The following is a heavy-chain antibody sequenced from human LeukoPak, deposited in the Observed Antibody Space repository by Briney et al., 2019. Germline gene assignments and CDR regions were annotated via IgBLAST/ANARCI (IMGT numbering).Heavy chain of an antibody. CDR3: AKPTGYGSGSYYRPDAFDI. J-gene: IGHJ3*02. Sequence: PGGSLRLSCAASGFTFDDYAMRWVRQAPGKGLEWVSGISWNSGSIGYADSVKGQFTISRDNAKNSLYLQMNSLRAEDTALYYCAKPTGYGSGSYYRPDAFDIWGQGTMVTVSS. D-gene: IGHD3-10*01. CDR1: GFTFDDYA. CDR2: ISWNSGSI. V-gene: IGHV3-9*01.